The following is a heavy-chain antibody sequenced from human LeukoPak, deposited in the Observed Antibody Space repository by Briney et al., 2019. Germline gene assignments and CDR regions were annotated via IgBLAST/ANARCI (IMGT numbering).Heavy chain of an antibody. D-gene: IGHD6-13*01. CDR1: GGSISSGGYY. V-gene: IGHV4-31*03. Sequence: SETPSLTCTVSGGSISSGGYYWSWIRQHPGKGLEWIGYIYYSGSTYYNPSLKSRVTISVDTSKNQFSLKLSSVTAADTAVYYCARADSSSWYYFDYWGQGTLVTVSS. CDR3: ARADSSSWYYFDY. J-gene: IGHJ4*02. CDR2: IYYSGST.